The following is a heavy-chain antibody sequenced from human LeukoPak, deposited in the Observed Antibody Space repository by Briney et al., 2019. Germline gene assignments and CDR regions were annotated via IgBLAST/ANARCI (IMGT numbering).Heavy chain of an antibody. Sequence: PGGSLRLSCAASGFTFSSYGMHWVRQAPGKGLEWVAVISYDGSNKYYTDSVKGRFTISRDNSKNTLYLQMNSLRAEDTAVYYCAKDLGLGVAAGSFSFDYWGQGTLVTVSS. CDR3: AKDLGLGVAAGSFSFDY. D-gene: IGHD2-15*01. CDR1: GFTFSSYG. V-gene: IGHV3-30*18. CDR2: ISYDGSNK. J-gene: IGHJ4*02.